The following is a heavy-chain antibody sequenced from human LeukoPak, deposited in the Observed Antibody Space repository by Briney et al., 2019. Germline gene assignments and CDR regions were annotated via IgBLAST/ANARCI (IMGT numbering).Heavy chain of an antibody. V-gene: IGHV1-3*01. CDR2: INAGNGNT. J-gene: IGHJ4*02. Sequence: ASVKVSCKASGYAFTSYAMHWVRQAPGQRLEWMGWINAGNGNTKYSQKFQGRVTITRDTSASTAYMELSSLRSEDTAVYYCARGIVGATNDYWGQGTLVTVSS. CDR1: GYAFTSYA. D-gene: IGHD1-26*01. CDR3: ARGIVGATNDY.